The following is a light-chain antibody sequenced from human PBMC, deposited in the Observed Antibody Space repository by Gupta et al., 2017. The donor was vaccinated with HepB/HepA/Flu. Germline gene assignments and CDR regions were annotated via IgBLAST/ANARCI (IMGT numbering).Light chain of an antibody. CDR1: SSNIGSNT. CDR2: INN. Sequence: QSVLTQPPSASGTPGQRVTISCSGSSSNIGSNTVNWYQQLPGKAPKLLIDINNQRPSGVTDRFACYKAGNSDYRDIRGLQSEDEAEYSGAVWDDGLKGEVVGTGTKVTVL. CDR3: AVWDDGLKGEV. V-gene: IGLV1-44*01. J-gene: IGLJ1*01.